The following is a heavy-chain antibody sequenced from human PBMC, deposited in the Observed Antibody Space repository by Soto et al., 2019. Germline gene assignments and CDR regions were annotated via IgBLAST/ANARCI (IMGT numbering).Heavy chain of an antibody. J-gene: IGHJ6*02. V-gene: IGHV3-15*07. CDR2: IKRKVDGETT. CDR1: GVSFSKAW. Sequence: EVQLVESGGDLVKPGGSLRLACGGSGVSFSKAWMNWVRQAPGKGLEWVGRIKRKVDGETTDYAAPVKGRFTISRDDSINTLYLQMDSLKADDTAVYYCATDTRGTVDYAMDFWGQGTTVTVSS. D-gene: IGHD5-12*01. CDR3: ATDTRGTVDYAMDF.